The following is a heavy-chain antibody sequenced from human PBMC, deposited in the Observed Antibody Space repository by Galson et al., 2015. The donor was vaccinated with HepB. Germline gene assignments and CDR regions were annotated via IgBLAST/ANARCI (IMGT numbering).Heavy chain of an antibody. J-gene: IGHJ6*02. CDR2: INHSGST. V-gene: IGHV4-34*01. Sequence: SETLSLTCAVYGGSFSGYYWGWIRQPPGKGLEWIGEINHSGSTNYNPSLKSRVTISVDTSKNQFSLKLSSVTAADTAVYYCARGRGRPYYYDSSGRTPPRHYYYYYGMDVWGQGTMVTVSS. CDR1: GGSFSGYY. D-gene: IGHD3-22*01. CDR3: ARGRGRPYYYDSSGRTPPRHYYYYYGMDV.